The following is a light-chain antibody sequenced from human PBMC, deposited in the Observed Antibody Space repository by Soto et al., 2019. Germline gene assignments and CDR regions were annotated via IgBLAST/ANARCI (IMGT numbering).Light chain of an antibody. CDR3: HQDYSYPWT. J-gene: IGKJ1*01. Sequence: AIRMTQSPSSLSASTGDRVTITCRASQGISSYLAWYQQKPGKAPKLLIYAASTLQSGVPSRFRGSGSGTDFTLTISCLPSEDFATYYWHQDYSYPWTFGQGTKVEIK. V-gene: IGKV1-8*01. CDR1: QGISSY. CDR2: AAS.